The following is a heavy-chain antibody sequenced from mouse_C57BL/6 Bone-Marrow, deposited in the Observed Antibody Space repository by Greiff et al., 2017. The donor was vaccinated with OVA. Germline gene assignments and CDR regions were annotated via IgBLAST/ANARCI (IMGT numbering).Heavy chain of an antibody. D-gene: IGHD2-1*01. CDR2: ISSGGSYT. J-gene: IGHJ1*03. CDR3: ARRGIYYGNDWYFDV. Sequence: EVQLVESGGDLVKPGGSLKLSCAASGFTFSSYGMSWVRQTPDKRLEWVATISSGGSYTYYPDSVKGRFTISRDNAKNTLYLQMSSLKSEDTAMYYCARRGIYYGNDWYFDVWGTGTTVTVSS. V-gene: IGHV5-6*01. CDR1: GFTFSSYG.